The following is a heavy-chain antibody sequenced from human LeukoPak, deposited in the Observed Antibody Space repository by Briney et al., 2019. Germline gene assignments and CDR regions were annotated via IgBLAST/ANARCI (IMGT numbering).Heavy chain of an antibody. D-gene: IGHD4-17*01. CDR3: ARAKGGGDYGDFPDY. CDR1: GGSISRYY. CDR2: VYHSGST. J-gene: IGHJ4*02. Sequence: SETLSLTCTVSGGSISRYYWSWIRQPPGKGLEWIGYVYHSGSTSYNPSLKSRVTISLDTSKNQFSLKLSSLTAADTAVYYCARAKGGGDYGDFPDYWGQGTLVTVSS. V-gene: IGHV4-59*01.